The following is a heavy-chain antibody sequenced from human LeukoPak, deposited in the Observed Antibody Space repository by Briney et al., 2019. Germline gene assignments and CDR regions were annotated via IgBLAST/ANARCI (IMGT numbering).Heavy chain of an antibody. J-gene: IGHJ4*02. Sequence: TGGSLRLSCAASVFTFSSYGMHCGRQAPGKGLWWGSFIRYDGSNKYYADTVKGRFTISRDHSKNKQYLQMNSLRAEDTAVYYCAKDRLVGRGVYFDYWGQGTLVTVSS. D-gene: IGHD1-26*01. CDR3: AKDRLVGRGVYFDY. V-gene: IGHV3-30*02. CDR2: IRYDGSNK. CDR1: VFTFSSYG.